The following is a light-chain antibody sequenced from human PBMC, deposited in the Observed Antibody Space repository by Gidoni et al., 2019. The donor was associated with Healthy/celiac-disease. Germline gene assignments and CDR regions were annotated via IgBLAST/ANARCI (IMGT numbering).Light chain of an antibody. V-gene: IGKV1-33*01. J-gene: IGKJ2*01. CDR3: QQYDNLYT. Sequence: DIQMTQSPSSLSASVGDRVTITCQASRDISNYLNWYQQKPGKAPKLLIYDASNLETGVPSRFSGSGSGTDFTFTISSLQPEDIATYYCQQYDNLYTFGQXTKLEIK. CDR2: DAS. CDR1: RDISNY.